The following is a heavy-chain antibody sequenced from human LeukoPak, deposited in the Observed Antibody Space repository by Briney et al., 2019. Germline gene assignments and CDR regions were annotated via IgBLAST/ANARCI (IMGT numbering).Heavy chain of an antibody. V-gene: IGHV1-18*01. CDR2: ISAYNGNT. CDR3: ARARQSSYGPPTDAFDI. Sequence: ASVKVSCKASGYTFTSYGISWVRQAPGQGLEWMGWISAYNGNTNYAQKLQGRVTMTTDTSTGTAYMELRSLRSDDTAVYYCARARQSSYGPPTDAFDIWGQGTMVTVSS. D-gene: IGHD5-18*01. CDR1: GYTFTSYG. J-gene: IGHJ3*02.